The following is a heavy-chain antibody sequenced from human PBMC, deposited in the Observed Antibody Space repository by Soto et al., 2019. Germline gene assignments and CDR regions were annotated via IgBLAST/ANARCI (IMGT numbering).Heavy chain of an antibody. CDR3: AKGSIEYSASVDY. D-gene: IGHD5-12*01. Sequence: EVQLLESGGGLIQPGGSLRLSCSASGFSFNSYAMMWVRQAPGKGLEWVSVISGSGGSSYFADSAKGRFTISRDNSKNMLYVEMNSLRSEDTARYFCAKGSIEYSASVDYWGQGTLVIVSS. CDR1: GFSFNSYA. J-gene: IGHJ4*02. CDR2: ISGSGGSS. V-gene: IGHV3-23*01.